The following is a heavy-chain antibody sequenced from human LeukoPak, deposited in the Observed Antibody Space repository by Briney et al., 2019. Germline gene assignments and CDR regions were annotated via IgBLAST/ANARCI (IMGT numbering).Heavy chain of an antibody. CDR2: INHSGST. V-gene: IGHV4-34*08. J-gene: IGHJ6*03. CDR3: AGITMVRGVIMRYMDV. Sequence: GSLRLSCAASGFTVSSNYMSWIRQPPGKGLEWIGEINHSGSTNYNPSLKSRVTISVDTSKNQFSLKLSSVTAADTAVYYCAGITMVRGVIMRYMDVWGKGTTVTVSS. D-gene: IGHD3-10*01. CDR1: GFTVSSNY.